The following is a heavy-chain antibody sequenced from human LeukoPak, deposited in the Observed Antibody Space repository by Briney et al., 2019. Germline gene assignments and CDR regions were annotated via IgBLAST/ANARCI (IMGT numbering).Heavy chain of an antibody. V-gene: IGHV4-59*11. J-gene: IGHJ3*02. D-gene: IGHD2-15*01. CDR1: GVSISSHC. CDR2: GST. CDR3: ARGVDCSDFAFDI. Sequence: SETLSLTCSVSGVSISSHCWSWIGQPPRKGLEWIGGSTNHNPSLKSRVTISVDTSKNQFSLKLSSVTAADTAVYYCARGVDCSDFAFDIWGQGTMVTVSP.